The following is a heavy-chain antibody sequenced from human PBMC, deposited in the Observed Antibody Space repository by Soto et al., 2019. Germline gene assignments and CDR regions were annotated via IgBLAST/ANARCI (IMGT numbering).Heavy chain of an antibody. Sequence: GESLKISCKGSGYSFTSYWISWVRQMPGKGLEWMGRIDPSDSYTNYSPSFQGHVTISADKSISTAYLQWSSLKASDTAMYYCASNIVPYTYYYGMDVWGQGTTVTVSS. CDR1: GYSFTSYW. D-gene: IGHD2-8*01. J-gene: IGHJ6*02. CDR3: ASNIVPYTYYYGMDV. V-gene: IGHV5-10-1*01. CDR2: IDPSDSYT.